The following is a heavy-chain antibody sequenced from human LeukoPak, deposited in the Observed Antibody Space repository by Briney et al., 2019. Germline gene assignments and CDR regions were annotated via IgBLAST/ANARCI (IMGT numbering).Heavy chain of an antibody. D-gene: IGHD1-7*01. CDR3: AKDISWNSDAFGV. V-gene: IGHV3-9*01. CDR1: GFNFDDYA. CDR2: ITRNSRDI. J-gene: IGHJ3*01. Sequence: PGRSLRLSCAGSGFNFDDYAMHWVWQAPGKGLEWVAGITRNSRDIIYVDSVKGRFTISRDNAKNSLYLQMNRLRPEDTALYFCAKDISWNSDAFGVWGQGTMVTVSS.